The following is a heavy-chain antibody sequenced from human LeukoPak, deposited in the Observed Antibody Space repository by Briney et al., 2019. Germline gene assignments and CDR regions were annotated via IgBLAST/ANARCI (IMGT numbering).Heavy chain of an antibody. V-gene: IGHV3-66*01. CDR1: AFSVSTNF. D-gene: IGHD1-26*01. CDR3: AGYGGSYPYYMDV. CDR2: IYTDGTT. J-gene: IGHJ6*03. Sequence: GGSLRLSCAASAFSVSTNFMSWVRLAPGKGLEWVSVIYTDGTTHYADSVKGRCTISRDTSTNTVYLQLNSLRADDTATYYCAGYGGSYPYYMDVWGKGTTVTLSS.